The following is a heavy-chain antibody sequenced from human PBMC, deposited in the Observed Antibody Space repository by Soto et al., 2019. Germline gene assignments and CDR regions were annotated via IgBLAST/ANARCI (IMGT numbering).Heavy chain of an antibody. D-gene: IGHD2-2*01. CDR1: GFTFSSYA. J-gene: IGHJ4*02. CDR3: AKGGCSRTSCSLDY. Sequence: VQLLESGGGLVQPGGSLRLSCAASGFTFSSYAMSWVRQAPGKGLEWVSAISGSGGSTYYADSVKGRFTISMDNSMNTLYMQMNGVRAEDTAVYYCAKGGCSRTSCSLDYWGQGTLVTVSS. CDR2: ISGSGGST. V-gene: IGHV3-23*01.